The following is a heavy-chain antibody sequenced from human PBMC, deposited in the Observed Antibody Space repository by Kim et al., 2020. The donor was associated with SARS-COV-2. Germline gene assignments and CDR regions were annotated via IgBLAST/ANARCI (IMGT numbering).Heavy chain of an antibody. Sequence: DDNSYYAESVRGRFTVSRDSCTNTLYLQMNDLRVDDTAVYYCVKGACLDYWGPGTLVTVSS. V-gene: IGHV3-23*01. CDR2: DDNS. CDR3: VKGACLDY. J-gene: IGHJ4*02.